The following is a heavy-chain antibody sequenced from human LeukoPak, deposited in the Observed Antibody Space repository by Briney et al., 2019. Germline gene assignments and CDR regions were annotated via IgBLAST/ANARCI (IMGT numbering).Heavy chain of an antibody. V-gene: IGHV1-69*04. CDR2: IIPIFGIA. CDR3: ARDLTVLLWFGTTNDAFDI. CDR1: GGTFSSYA. Sequence: SVKVSCKASGGTFSSYAISWVRQAPGQGLEWMGRIIPIFGIANYAQKFQGRVTITADKSTSTAYMELSSLRAEDTAVYYCARDLTVLLWFGTTNDAFDIWGQGTMVTVSS. J-gene: IGHJ3*02. D-gene: IGHD3-10*01.